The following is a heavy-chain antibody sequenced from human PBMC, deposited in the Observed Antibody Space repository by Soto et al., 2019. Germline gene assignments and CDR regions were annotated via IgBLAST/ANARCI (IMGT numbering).Heavy chain of an antibody. J-gene: IGHJ4*02. CDR2: MNPNTGNS. V-gene: IGHV1-8*01. D-gene: IGHD1-1*01. Sequence: QVQLVQSGAEVRKPGASVKVSCEASGYTFTSYDIYWVRQATGQGLEWMAWMNPNTGNSGYAQKSQGRVTMTSDTSISTAHMELSSLRSEDTAVYYCARRAETNGWNGFGADKYYFDFWGQGTLVTVSS. CDR3: ARRAETNGWNGFGADKYYFDF. CDR1: GYTFTSYD.